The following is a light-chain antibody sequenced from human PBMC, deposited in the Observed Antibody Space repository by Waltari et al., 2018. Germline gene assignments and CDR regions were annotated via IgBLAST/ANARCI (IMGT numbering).Light chain of an antibody. Sequence: QSALTQPPSASGSPGQSVTISCTGTSSDVGGYNYVSCYQQHPGKAPKFMIYEVSKRPSGVPDRFSGSKSGNTAFLTVARLQAEDEADYYCSSYGGSNNLVFGGGTKLTVL. CDR3: SSYGGSNNLV. J-gene: IGLJ2*01. CDR1: SSDVGGYNY. CDR2: EVS. V-gene: IGLV2-8*01.